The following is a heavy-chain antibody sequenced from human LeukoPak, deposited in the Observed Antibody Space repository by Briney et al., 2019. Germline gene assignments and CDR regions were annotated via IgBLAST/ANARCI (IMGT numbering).Heavy chain of an antibody. D-gene: IGHD3-16*01. CDR1: GFTFSSYE. Sequence: GGSLRLSCAASGFTFSSYEMKWVRQAPGKGLEWVSYISSSGSTIYYADSVKGRFTISRDNAKNTLYLQMNRLRAEDTAVYCCGREKRGGGSYYFGMDVWGRGPAVTVPS. CDR2: ISSSGSTI. V-gene: IGHV3-48*03. CDR3: GREKRGGGSYYFGMDV. J-gene: IGHJ6*02.